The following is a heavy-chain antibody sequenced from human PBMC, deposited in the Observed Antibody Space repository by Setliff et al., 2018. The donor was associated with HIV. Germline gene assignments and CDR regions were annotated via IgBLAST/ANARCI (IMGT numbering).Heavy chain of an antibody. CDR2: IYSSGTT. J-gene: IGHJ4*02. D-gene: IGHD4-17*01. V-gene: IGHV4-4*07. CDR1: GGSISSYY. CDR3: SVGENDYGDNY. Sequence: SETLSLTCSVSGGSISSYYWNWIRQPAGKGLEWIGRIYSSGTTNYNPSLRSRVTMSVDTSKNQFSLKLSSVTAADTAVYYSSVGENDYGDNYWGQGTLVTVSS.